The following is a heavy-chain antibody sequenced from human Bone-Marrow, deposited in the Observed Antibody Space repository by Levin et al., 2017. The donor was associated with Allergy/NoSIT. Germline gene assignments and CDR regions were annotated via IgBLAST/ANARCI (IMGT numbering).Heavy chain of an antibody. CDR1: GYTFTSYA. CDR3: ASRSAARNYNWFDP. Sequence: GASVKVSCKASGYTFTSYAMNWVRQAPGQGLEWMGWINTNTGNPTYAQGFTGRFVFSLDTSVSTAYLQISSLKAEDTAVYYCASRSAARNYNWFDPWGQGTLVTVSS. CDR2: INTNTGNP. V-gene: IGHV7-4-1*02. D-gene: IGHD2-2*01. J-gene: IGHJ5*02.